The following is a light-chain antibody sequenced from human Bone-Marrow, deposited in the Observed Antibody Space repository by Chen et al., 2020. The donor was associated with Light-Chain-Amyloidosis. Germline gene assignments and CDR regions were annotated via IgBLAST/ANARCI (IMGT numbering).Light chain of an antibody. Sequence: YVLTQPPSVSVAPGETSTIPWGGNNMGSKNVHWYQQRPGQAPVVVVYDDTDRPSGVPERFSASNSGNTATLTINRVEAGDEADFYCQVWDGSTDHPAFGGGTKLTVL. CDR1: NMGSKN. CDR2: DDT. V-gene: IGLV3-21*02. CDR3: QVWDGSTDHPA. J-gene: IGLJ3*02.